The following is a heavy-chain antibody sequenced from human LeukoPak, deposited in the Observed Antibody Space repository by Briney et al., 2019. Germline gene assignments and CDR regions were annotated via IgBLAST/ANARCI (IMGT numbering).Heavy chain of an antibody. J-gene: IGHJ3*02. V-gene: IGHV3-23*01. CDR1: GFTFSSYA. CDR3: AKALGSPRYYDFWSGPYDAFVI. CDR2: ISGSGGST. D-gene: IGHD3-3*01. Sequence: GGSLRLSCAASGFTFSSYAMSWVRQAPGKGLEWVSAISGSGGSTYYADSVKGRFTISRDNSKNTLYLQMNSLRAEDTAVYYCAKALGSPRYYDFWSGPYDAFVIWGQGTMVTVSS.